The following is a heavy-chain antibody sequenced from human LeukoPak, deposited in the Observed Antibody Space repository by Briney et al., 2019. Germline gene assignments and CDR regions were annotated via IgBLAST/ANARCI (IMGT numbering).Heavy chain of an antibody. J-gene: IGHJ4*02. CDR2: ISGSGGST. CDR1: GFTFSSYA. V-gene: IGHV3-23*01. CDR3: ARDRSGYDKFDY. Sequence: PGGSLRLSCAASGFTFSSYAMSWVRQAPGKGLEWVSAISGSGGSTYYADSVKGRFTISRDNAKNSLYLQMNSLRAEDTAVYYCARDRSGYDKFDYWGQGTLVTVSS. D-gene: IGHD5-12*01.